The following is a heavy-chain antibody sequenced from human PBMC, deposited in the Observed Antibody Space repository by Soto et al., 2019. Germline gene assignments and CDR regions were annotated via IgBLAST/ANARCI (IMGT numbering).Heavy chain of an antibody. CDR2: ISGSGGST. CDR1: GFTFDDYA. V-gene: IGHV3-23*01. Sequence: GGSLRLSCAASGFTFDDYAMHWVRQAPGKGLEWVSAISGSGGSTYYADSVKGRFTISRDNSKNTLYLQMNSLRAEDTAVYYCAKPIPGYYYYYYGMDVWGQGTTVTVSS. J-gene: IGHJ6*02. CDR3: AKPIPGYYYYYYGMDV.